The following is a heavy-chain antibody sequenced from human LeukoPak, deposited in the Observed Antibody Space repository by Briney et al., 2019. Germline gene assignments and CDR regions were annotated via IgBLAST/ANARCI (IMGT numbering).Heavy chain of an antibody. CDR1: GFTFSSYS. CDR3: AKDGGLYCGGDCYHQY. V-gene: IGHV3-21*04. J-gene: IGHJ4*02. Sequence: GGSLRLSCAASGFTFSSYSMNWVRQAPGKGLEWVSSISSSSSYIYYADSVKGRFTISRDNSKNTLYLQMNSLRAEDTALYYCAKDGGLYCGGDCYHQYWGQGTLVTVSS. CDR2: ISSSSSYI. D-gene: IGHD2-21*02.